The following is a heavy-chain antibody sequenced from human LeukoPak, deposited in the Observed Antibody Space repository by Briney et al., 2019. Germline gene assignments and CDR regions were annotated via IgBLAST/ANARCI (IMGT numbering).Heavy chain of an antibody. CDR1: GYTFTSYD. CDR2: MNLNSGNT. CDR3: ARGGYCSSTSCSPSWFDP. D-gene: IGHD2-2*01. Sequence: ASVKVSCKASGYTFTSYDINWVRQATGQGLEWMGWMNLNSGNTGYAQKFQGRVTITRNTSISTAYMELSSLRSEDTAVYYCARGGYCSSTSCSPSWFDPWGQGTLVTVSS. J-gene: IGHJ5*02. V-gene: IGHV1-8*03.